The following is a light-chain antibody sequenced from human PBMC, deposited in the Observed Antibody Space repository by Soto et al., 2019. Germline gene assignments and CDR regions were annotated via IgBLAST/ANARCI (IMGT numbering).Light chain of an antibody. V-gene: IGKV1-39*01. Sequence: DIPMTEPPSSLSASVGARVTIPCRASQSISRSLNWYQQQPGKAPKLLIYTASNLQSGVPSRFSGSGSGTDFTLTISSLKPEDFATYFCQQSYSTPRTFGQGTKVDIK. J-gene: IGKJ2*01. CDR2: TAS. CDR1: QSISRS. CDR3: QQSYSTPRT.